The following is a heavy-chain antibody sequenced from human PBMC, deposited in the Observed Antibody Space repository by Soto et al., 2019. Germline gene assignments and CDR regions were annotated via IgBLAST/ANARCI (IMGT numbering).Heavy chain of an antibody. J-gene: IGHJ4*02. CDR2: INPHGSEK. CDR1: GFTFNSFW. V-gene: IGHV3-7*01. CDR3: SRSLDS. Sequence: PGGSLRLSCAASGFTFNSFWMDWVRQAPGKGLEWVANINPHGSEKHYVDSVKGRSTISRDNAKNSLYLQMSSLTAEDSALYYCSRSLDSWGQGTRVTVSS.